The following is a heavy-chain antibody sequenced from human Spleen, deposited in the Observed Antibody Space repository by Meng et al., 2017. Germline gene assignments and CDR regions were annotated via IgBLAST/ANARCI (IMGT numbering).Heavy chain of an antibody. J-gene: IGHJ3*02. V-gene: IGHV3-30*04. CDR2: ISNDGSKK. Sequence: GESLKISCAASGFTFSSYSMHWVRQAPGKGLEWVAVISNDGSKKYYAYSVKGRFTISRDNSKNTLYLKMNRLGAEDTAVYYCARGGRGSDDAFDIWGQGTMVTVSS. CDR3: ARGGRGSDDAFDI. D-gene: IGHD5-12*01. CDR1: GFTFSSYS.